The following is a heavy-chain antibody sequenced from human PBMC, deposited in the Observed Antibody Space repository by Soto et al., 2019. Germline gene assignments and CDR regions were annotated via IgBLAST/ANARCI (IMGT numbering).Heavy chain of an antibody. D-gene: IGHD6-13*01. J-gene: IGHJ4*03. CDR1: GGSVSSGSYY. CDR2: IYYSGST. V-gene: IGHV4-61*01. CDR3: ARDSSSWSLGGY. Sequence: TSETLSLTCTVSGGSVSSGSYYWSWIRQPPGKGLEWIGCIYYSGSTSYNPSLKSRVTISVDTSKNQFSLKLSSVTAADTAVYYCARDSSSWSLGGYWGQGTLVTVSS.